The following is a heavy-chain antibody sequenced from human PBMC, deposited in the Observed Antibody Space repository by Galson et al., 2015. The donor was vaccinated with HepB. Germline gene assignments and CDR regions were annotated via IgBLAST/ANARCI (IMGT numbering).Heavy chain of an antibody. J-gene: IGHJ4*02. CDR1: GFTFSSYG. CDR3: AKPRGAFGYSSSWYS. D-gene: IGHD6-13*01. V-gene: IGHV3-30*02. Sequence: SLRLSCAASGFTFSSYGMHWVRQAPGKGLEWVAFIRYDGSNKYYADSVKGRFTISRDNSKNTLYLQMNSLRAEDAAVYYCAKPRGAFGYSSSWYSWGQGTLVTVSS. CDR2: IRYDGSNK.